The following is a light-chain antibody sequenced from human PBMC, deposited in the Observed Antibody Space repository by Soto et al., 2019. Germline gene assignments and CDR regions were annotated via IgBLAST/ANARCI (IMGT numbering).Light chain of an antibody. V-gene: IGKV3D-15*01. Sequence: EIEMTQSPGTLSVSPGERATLSCRASQSVSSNLVWYQQKPGQAPRLLIYGASTRVTGIPDRFSGSGSGTDFTLTISRLEPEDFAVYYCHQYDSWTFGQGTKVDIK. CDR3: HQYDSWT. CDR1: QSVSSN. J-gene: IGKJ1*01. CDR2: GAS.